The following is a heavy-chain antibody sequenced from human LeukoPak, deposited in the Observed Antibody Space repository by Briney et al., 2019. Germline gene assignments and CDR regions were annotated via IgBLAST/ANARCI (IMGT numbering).Heavy chain of an antibody. Sequence: SQTLSLTCTVSGGSISSSSYYWGWIRQPPGKGLEWIGSIYYSGSTYYNPSLKSRVTISVDTSKNQFSLKLSSVTAADTAVYYCARTIDLDCSSTSCYGGNGMDVWGQGTTVTVSS. V-gene: IGHV4-39*07. J-gene: IGHJ6*02. CDR2: IYYSGST. D-gene: IGHD2-2*01. CDR3: ARTIDLDCSSTSCYGGNGMDV. CDR1: GGSISSSSYY.